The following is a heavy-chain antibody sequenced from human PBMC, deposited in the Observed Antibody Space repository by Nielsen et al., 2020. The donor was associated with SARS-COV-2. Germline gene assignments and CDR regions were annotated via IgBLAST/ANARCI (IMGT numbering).Heavy chain of an antibody. CDR1: GFTFSSYA. CDR3: ASGWSVAGTNDY. Sequence: GGSLRLSCAASGFTFSSYAMSWVRQAPGKGLEWVAVISYDGSNKYYADSVKGRFTISRDNSKNTLYLQMNSLRAEDTAVYYCASGWSVAGTNDYWGQGTLVTVSS. D-gene: IGHD6-19*01. V-gene: IGHV3-30-3*01. J-gene: IGHJ4*02. CDR2: ISYDGSNK.